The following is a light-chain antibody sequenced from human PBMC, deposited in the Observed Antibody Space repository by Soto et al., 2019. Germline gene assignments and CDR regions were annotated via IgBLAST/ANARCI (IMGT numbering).Light chain of an antibody. Sequence: DSQMTQSPSSLSAAVGDRVTITSRASQTKGSWLDWDRQKQWKALKLLIYKASTLKSGVPSRVSGSGSGTEFTLTISSLQPDDFATYYCQHYHSYSEAFGQGPKV. CDR2: KAS. CDR1: QTKGSW. CDR3: QHYHSYSEA. J-gene: IGKJ1*01. V-gene: IGKV1-5*03.